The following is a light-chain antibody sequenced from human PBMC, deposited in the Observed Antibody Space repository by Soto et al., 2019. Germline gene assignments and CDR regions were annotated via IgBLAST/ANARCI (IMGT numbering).Light chain of an antibody. V-gene: IGKV2-24*01. Sequence: DVVMTQTPLSSPVTLGQPASISCRSSQSLVYSDGNTYLSWLQQRPGQPPRLLIYQISHRFSGVPDIFSGSSAGTGLTLKISTVEPEDAGLYFGVQFSAFPRTFAQATKLEI. CDR1: QSLVYSDGNTY. J-gene: IGKJ1*01. CDR2: QIS. CDR3: VQFSAFPRT.